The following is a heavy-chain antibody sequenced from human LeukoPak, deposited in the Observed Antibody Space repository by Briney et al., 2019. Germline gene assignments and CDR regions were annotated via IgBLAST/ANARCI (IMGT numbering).Heavy chain of an antibody. CDR1: GYTLTELS. V-gene: IGHV1-24*01. J-gene: IGHJ6*02. CDR2: FDPEDGET. D-gene: IGHD3-10*01. CDR3: ATGLTMVRGRLTRYYYYYYGMDV. Sequence: ASVKVSCKVSGYTLTELSVHWVRQAPGKGLEWMGGFDPEDGETIYAQKFQGRVTMSEDTSTDTAYMELSSLRSEDTAVYYCATGLTMVRGRLTRYYYYYYGMDVWGQGTTVTVSS.